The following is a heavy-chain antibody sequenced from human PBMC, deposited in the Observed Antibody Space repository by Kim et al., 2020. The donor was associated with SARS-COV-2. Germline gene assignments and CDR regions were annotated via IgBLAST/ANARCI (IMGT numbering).Heavy chain of an antibody. J-gene: IGHJ4*02. CDR1: GGSISSYY. D-gene: IGHD2-21*02. Sequence: SETLSLTCTVSGGSISSYYWSWIRQPPGKGLEWIGYIYYSGSTNYNPSLKSRVTISVDTSKNQFSLKLSSVTAADTAVYYCARSPSQDPLMHRGCGGDCYEFDYWGQGTLVTVSS. V-gene: IGHV4-59*08. CDR2: IYYSGST. CDR3: ARSPSQDPLMHRGCGGDCYEFDY.